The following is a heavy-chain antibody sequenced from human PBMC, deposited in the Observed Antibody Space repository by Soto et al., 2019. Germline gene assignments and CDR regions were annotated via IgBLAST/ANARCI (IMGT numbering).Heavy chain of an antibody. V-gene: IGHV3-33*01. Sequence: GGSLRLSCAASGFTFSSYGMHWVRQAPGKGLEWVAVIWYDGSNKYYADSVKGRFTISRDNSKNTLYLQMNSLRAEDTAMYYCARDNCSGGSCYSAFDYWGQGTLVTVSS. D-gene: IGHD2-15*01. J-gene: IGHJ4*02. CDR1: GFTFSSYG. CDR3: ARDNCSGGSCYSAFDY. CDR2: IWYDGSNK.